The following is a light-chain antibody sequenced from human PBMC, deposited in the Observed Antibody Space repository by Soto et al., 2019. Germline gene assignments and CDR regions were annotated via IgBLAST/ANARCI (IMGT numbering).Light chain of an antibody. Sequence: QSALTQPASVSGSPGQSITISCTGTSSDVGSYNLVSWYQQHPGKAPKLMIYEVNKRPSGVSNRFSGSKSGSTASLTISGLQAEDEADYFCCSFAGTNTYGVFGGGTKLTVL. J-gene: IGLJ2*01. V-gene: IGLV2-23*02. CDR3: CSFAGTNTYGV. CDR2: EVN. CDR1: SSDVGSYNL.